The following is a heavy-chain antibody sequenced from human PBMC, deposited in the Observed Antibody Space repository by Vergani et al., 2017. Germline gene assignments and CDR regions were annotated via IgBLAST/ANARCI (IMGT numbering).Heavy chain of an antibody. CDR1: GYTFTSYA. CDR2: INTNTGNP. Sequence: QVQLVQSESELKKPGASVKVSCNASGYTFTSYAMNWVRQAPGQGLEWMGWINTNTGNPTYAQGFTGRFVFSLDTSVSTAYLQISSLKAEDTAVYYCARVVDTAMVLYYYYYGMDVWGQGTTVTVSS. J-gene: IGHJ6*02. D-gene: IGHD5-18*01. V-gene: IGHV7-4-1*02. CDR3: ARVVDTAMVLYYYYYGMDV.